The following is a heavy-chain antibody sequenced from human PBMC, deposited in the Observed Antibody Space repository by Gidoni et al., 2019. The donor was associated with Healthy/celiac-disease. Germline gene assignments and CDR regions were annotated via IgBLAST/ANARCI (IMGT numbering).Heavy chain of an antibody. D-gene: IGHD2-15*01. CDR3: ARDKQVCADLLAWFAP. V-gene: IGHV1-69*09. J-gene: IGHJ5*02. Sequence: AQLVECGAEGKKTGSSVKVSCKASGGTFSSYAISWVRQAPGQGLEWMGRMIPILGRANYAQKFQGRVTITADKSTSTAYMELSSLGSESPSVYYCARDKQVCADLLAWFAPWGQGTLFPLSS. CDR2: MIPILGRA. CDR1: GGTFSSYA.